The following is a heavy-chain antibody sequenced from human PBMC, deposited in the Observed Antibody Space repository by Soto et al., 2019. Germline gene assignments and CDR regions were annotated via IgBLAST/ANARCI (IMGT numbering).Heavy chain of an antibody. J-gene: IGHJ5*02. CDR1: GGSFSDYY. Sequence: PSETLSLTCAVYGGSFSDYYWSWIRQPPGKGLEWIGEINHSGSTNYNPSLKSRVTISIDTSKNQFSLKLSSVTAADTAVYYCARSGGKAAKYNWYDPWGQGTLVTVSS. CDR2: INHSGST. D-gene: IGHD3-10*01. V-gene: IGHV4-34*01. CDR3: ARSGGKAAKYNWYDP.